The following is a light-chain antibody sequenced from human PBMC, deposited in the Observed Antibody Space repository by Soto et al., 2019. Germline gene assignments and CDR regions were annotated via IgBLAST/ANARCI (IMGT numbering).Light chain of an antibody. J-gene: IGLJ1*01. CDR1: SSDVGAYNF. V-gene: IGLV2-14*01. CDR2: EVS. Sequence: QSALTQPASVSGSPGQSITISCTGTSSDVGAYNFVSWFQQHPGKAPKLMIYEVSNRPTGVSNRFSGSKSGNTASLTISGLQAEDEADYYCSSYRSSSPYVFGTGTQLTVL. CDR3: SSYRSSSPYV.